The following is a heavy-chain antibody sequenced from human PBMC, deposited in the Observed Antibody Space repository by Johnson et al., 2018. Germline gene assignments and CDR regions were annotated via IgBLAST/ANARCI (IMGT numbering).Heavy chain of an antibody. V-gene: IGHV3-30-3*01. CDR3: GRAGGRAAAGLVQH. CDR1: GFTFSSYA. Sequence: QVQLVQSGGGVVQPGRSLRLSCAASGFTFSSYAMHWVRQAPGKGLEWVAVISYDGSNKYYADSVKGRFTISRDNSKNTLYLQRSSLRAEDTAVYYCGRAGGRAAAGLVQHWGQGTLVT. J-gene: IGHJ1*01. CDR2: ISYDGSNK. D-gene: IGHD6-13*01.